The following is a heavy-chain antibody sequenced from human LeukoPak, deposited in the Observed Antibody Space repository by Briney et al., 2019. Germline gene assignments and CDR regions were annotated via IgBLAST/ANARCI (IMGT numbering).Heavy chain of an antibody. CDR1: GFIFRNFG. CDR2: ISGSSGTI. Sequence: GESLRLSCAASGFIFRNFGMSWIRQAPGKGLEWVSYISGSSGTIYYADSVKGRFTISRDNAKNSLYLQMNSLRAEDTAVYYCARRSEFGVLYYMDVWGKGTTVTVSS. J-gene: IGHJ6*03. CDR3: ARRSEFGVLYYMDV. V-gene: IGHV3-48*01. D-gene: IGHD3-16*01.